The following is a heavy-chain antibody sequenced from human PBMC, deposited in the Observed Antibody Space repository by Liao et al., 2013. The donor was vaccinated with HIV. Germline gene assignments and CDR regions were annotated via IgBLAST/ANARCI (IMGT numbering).Heavy chain of an antibody. CDR3: ARSMLLRPNWFDP. J-gene: IGHJ5*02. V-gene: IGHV4-34*01. CDR1: GGSFSDYY. CDR2: INHSGST. Sequence: QVQLQQWGAGLLKPSETLSLTCAVYGGSFSDYYWSWIRQPPGKGLEWIGEINHSGSTNYKSSLKSRVTISVDTSKNQFSLKLSSVTAADTAVYYCARSMLLRPNWFDPWGQGTLVTVSS. D-gene: IGHD2-15*01.